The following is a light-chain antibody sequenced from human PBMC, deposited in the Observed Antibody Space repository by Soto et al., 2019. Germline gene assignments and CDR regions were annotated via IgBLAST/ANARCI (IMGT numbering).Light chain of an antibody. CDR3: GTWDSSLSAGV. V-gene: IGLV1-51*01. J-gene: IGLJ2*01. Sequence: QSVLTQPPSVSAAPGQKFTISCSGFSSNIGNNYVSWYQQVPGTAPKLLIYENNKRPSGIPGRFSGSKSGTSATLDITGLQTGDEADYYCGTWDSSLSAGVFGGGTQLTVL. CDR2: ENN. CDR1: SSNIGNNY.